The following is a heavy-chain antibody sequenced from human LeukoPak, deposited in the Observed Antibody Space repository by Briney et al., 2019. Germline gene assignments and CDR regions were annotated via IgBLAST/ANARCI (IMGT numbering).Heavy chain of an antibody. CDR2: INHSGST. D-gene: IGHD3-16*01. Sequence: SETLSLTCSVSGYAISSGYFWGWIRQPPGKGLEWIGEINHSGSTNYNPSLKSRVTISVDTPKNQFSLKLSSVTAADTAVYYCAAPRLVDVWGKGTTVTISS. J-gene: IGHJ6*04. CDR1: GYAISSGYF. CDR3: AAPRLVDV. V-gene: IGHV4-38-2*02.